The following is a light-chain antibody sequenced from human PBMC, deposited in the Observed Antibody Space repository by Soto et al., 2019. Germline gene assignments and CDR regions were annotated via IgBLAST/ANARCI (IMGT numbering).Light chain of an antibody. CDR3: QQRSNWPPEVT. CDR1: QSVSSS. CDR2: DAS. V-gene: IGKV3-11*01. J-gene: IGKJ3*01. Sequence: EIVLTQSPDTLSLSPGERATLSCRASQSVSSSLAWYQQKPGQAPRLLIYDASNRATGIPARFSGSGSGTDFILTISSLEPEDFAVYYCQQRSNWPPEVTFGPGTKLDIK.